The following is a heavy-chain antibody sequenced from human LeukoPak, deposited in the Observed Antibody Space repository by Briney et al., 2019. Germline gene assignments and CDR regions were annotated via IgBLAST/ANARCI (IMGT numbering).Heavy chain of an antibody. CDR2: TYAGSS. CDR3: ARGANSTFDI. J-gene: IGHJ3*02. V-gene: IGHV6-1*01. Sequence: SQTLSLTCAISGHSVSIGAVAWNWITQSPSRGLELLGSTYAGSSQYTPSLRNRITNSPDTSRNHLSLQLNSVTPRDTPLYHCARGANSTFDIWGQGTVVTVSS. CDR1: GHSVSIGAVA.